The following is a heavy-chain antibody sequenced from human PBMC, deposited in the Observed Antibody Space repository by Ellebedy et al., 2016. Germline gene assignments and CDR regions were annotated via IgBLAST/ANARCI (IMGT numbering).Heavy chain of an antibody. CDR2: IYGNDIK. J-gene: IGHJ4*02. D-gene: IGHD4-11*01. CDR1: GFSLSTSAVV. V-gene: IGHV2-5*01. Sequence: SGPTLVKPTQTLTLTCTFSGFSLSTSAVVVGWVRQPPGRAPEWLAFIYGNDIKRYSPSLKNRLTITKDTSKNQVVLTMTNMAPVDTATYYCAHRTTVTSVDYWGQGTLVTVSS. CDR3: AHRTTVTSVDY.